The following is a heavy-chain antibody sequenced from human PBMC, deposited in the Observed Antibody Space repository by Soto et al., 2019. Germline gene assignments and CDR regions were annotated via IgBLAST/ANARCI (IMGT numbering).Heavy chain of an antibody. CDR1: GFSLTTSGVG. CDR2: IYWDDDN. Sequence: QITLNESGPTQVKPRQTLTLTCTFSGFSLTTSGVGVGWIRQSPGKAPEWLALIYWDDDNRYSPSLKSRLTITKYTSKNQVVLTMADLDPADTATYYCAHIVLRTVFGLVTTTAIYFDFWGQGTPVAGSS. CDR3: AHIVLRTVFGLVTTTAIYFDF. D-gene: IGHD3-3*01. V-gene: IGHV2-5*02. J-gene: IGHJ4*02.